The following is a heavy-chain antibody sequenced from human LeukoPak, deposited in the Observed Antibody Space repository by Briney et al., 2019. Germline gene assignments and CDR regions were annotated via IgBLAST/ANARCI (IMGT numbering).Heavy chain of an antibody. CDR3: ARARDWDYTFDY. Sequence: PSQTLSLTCTVSGGSISSGGYYWSWIRQHPGKGLEWIGYIYYSGCTYYYPSLKSRVTISVDTSKNQFSLKLSSVTAADTAVYYCARARDWDYTFDYWGQGTLVTVSS. V-gene: IGHV4-31*03. J-gene: IGHJ4*02. D-gene: IGHD1-7*01. CDR2: IYYSGCT. CDR1: GGSISSGGYY.